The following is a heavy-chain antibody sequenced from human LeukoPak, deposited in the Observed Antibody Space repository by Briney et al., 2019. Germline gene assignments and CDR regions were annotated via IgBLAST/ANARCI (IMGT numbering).Heavy chain of an antibody. J-gene: IGHJ4*02. CDR3: AREYYPLSY. D-gene: IGHD3-10*01. CDR1: GFTFSSYE. CDR2: ISSSGSTI. Sequence: GGSLRLSCAASGFTFSSYEMNLVRQAPGKGLEWVSYISSSGSTIYYADSVKGRFTISRDNAKNSLYLQMNSLRAEDTAVYYCAREYYPLSYWGQGTLVTVSS. V-gene: IGHV3-48*03.